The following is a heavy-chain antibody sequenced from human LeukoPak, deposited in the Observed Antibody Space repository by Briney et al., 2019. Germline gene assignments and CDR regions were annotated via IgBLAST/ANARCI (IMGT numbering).Heavy chain of an antibody. J-gene: IGHJ4*02. Sequence: SQTLSLTCAISGDSVSSNSVAWSWVRQSPSRGLEWLGRTYYRSKWYSDYADSVKSRITINSDTSKNQFSLHLDSVTPEDTAVYFCARHSNYYDSSGYYVRSPCDYWGQGTLVTVSS. CDR1: GDSVSSNSVA. D-gene: IGHD3-22*01. CDR3: ARHSNYYDSSGYYVRSPCDY. V-gene: IGHV6-1*01. CDR2: TYYRSKWYS.